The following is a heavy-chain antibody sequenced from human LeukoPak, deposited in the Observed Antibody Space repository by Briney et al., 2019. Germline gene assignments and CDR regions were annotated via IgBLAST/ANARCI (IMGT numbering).Heavy chain of an antibody. Sequence: PGGSLRLSCAASGFTFSNYNMNWVRQAPGKGLEWVSYISSSSRTIYYADSVKGRFTISRDNAKNSLYLQMNSLRADDTAVYYCARDPSRGADIWFDPWGQGTLVTVSS. CDR2: ISSSSRTI. V-gene: IGHV3-48*01. CDR3: ARDPSRGADIWFDP. J-gene: IGHJ5*02. CDR1: GFTFSNYN. D-gene: IGHD1-26*01.